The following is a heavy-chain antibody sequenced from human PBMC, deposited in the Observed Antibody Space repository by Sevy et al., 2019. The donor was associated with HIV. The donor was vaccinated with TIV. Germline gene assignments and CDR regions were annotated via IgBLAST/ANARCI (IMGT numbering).Heavy chain of an antibody. CDR2: HYYSGST. CDR1: GDSITNYY. Sequence: SETLSLICTVSGDSITNYYWSWIRQPPGKGLQWIGYHYYSGSTNYNPSLKSRVTISVDTSKNQISLKLSSVTAADTAAYYCARNSAYYYYGVDVWGPGTTVTVSS. J-gene: IGHJ6*02. V-gene: IGHV4-59*01. D-gene: IGHD2-21*01. CDR3: ARNSAYYYYGVDV.